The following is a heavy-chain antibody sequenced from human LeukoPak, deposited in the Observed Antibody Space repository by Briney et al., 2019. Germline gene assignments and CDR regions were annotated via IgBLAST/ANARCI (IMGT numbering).Heavy chain of an antibody. D-gene: IGHD5-24*01. J-gene: IGHJ4*02. Sequence: GRSLRLSCAASGFTFSSYGMHWVRQAPGKGLEWVAVIWYDGSNKYYADSVKGRFTISRDNSKNTLYLQMNSLRAEDTAVYYCARAKSGDGFGHFDYWGQGTLVTVSS. V-gene: IGHV3-33*01. CDR2: IWYDGSNK. CDR3: ARAKSGDGFGHFDY. CDR1: GFTFSSYG.